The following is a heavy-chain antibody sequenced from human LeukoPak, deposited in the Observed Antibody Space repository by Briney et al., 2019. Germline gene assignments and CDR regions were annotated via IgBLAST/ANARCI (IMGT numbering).Heavy chain of an antibody. J-gene: IGHJ3*02. CDR1: GYTFTSYY. D-gene: IGHD6-6*01. CDR3: ARESGTLYSSSPDAFDI. V-gene: IGHV1-46*01. CDR2: INPSGGST. Sequence: ASVKVSCKASGYTFTSYYMHWVRQAPGQGLEWMGIINPSGGSTSYAQKFRGRVTMTRDMSTSTVYMELSSLRSEDTAVYYCARESGTLYSSSPDAFDIWGQGTMVTVSS.